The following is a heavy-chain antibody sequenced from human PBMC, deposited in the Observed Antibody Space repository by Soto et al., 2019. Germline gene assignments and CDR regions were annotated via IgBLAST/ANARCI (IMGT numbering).Heavy chain of an antibody. V-gene: IGHV3-53*01. Sequence: PGGFLRLSCAASGGTVNNNYRGWVRQAPGKGLEWVSLIYSGDSTYYIDSVKGRFTISRDNSKNTLYLQMSSLRAEDTDVYYCARDKSWGPGTLVTVSS. CDR3: ARDKS. CDR1: GGTVNNNY. CDR2: IYSGDST. J-gene: IGHJ5*02.